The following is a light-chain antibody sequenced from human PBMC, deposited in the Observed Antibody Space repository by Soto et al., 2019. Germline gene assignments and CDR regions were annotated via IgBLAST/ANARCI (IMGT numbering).Light chain of an antibody. J-gene: IGLJ2*01. CDR1: SSNIGAGYD. CDR2: ANV. V-gene: IGLV1-40*01. CDR3: QSYDTSLSGLV. Sequence: QSVLTQPPSVSGAHGQRVTFSCSGTSSNIGAGYDVHWYQQLPGTAPKLLIYANVNRPSGVPDRFSGSKSGTSASLAIAGLQVEDEAVYYCQSYDTSLSGLVFGGGTKLTVL.